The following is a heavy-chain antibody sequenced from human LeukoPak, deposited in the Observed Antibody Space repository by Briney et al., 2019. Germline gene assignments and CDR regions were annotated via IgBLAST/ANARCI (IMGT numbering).Heavy chain of an antibody. Sequence: GGSLRLSCAASGFTFSSYEMNWVRQAPGKGLEWVSYISSSGSTIYYADSVKGRFTISRDNVKNSLYLQMNNLRAEDTAVYYCARDMGVTGYYFDYWGQGTLVTVSS. CDR2: ISSSGSTI. D-gene: IGHD3-9*01. V-gene: IGHV3-48*03. J-gene: IGHJ4*02. CDR1: GFTFSSYE. CDR3: ARDMGVTGYYFDY.